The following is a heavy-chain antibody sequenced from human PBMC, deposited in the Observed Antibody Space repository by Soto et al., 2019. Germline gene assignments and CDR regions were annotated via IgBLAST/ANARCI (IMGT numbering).Heavy chain of an antibody. CDR2: INPSGGST. D-gene: IGHD3-22*01. J-gene: IGHJ4*02. Sequence: QVQLVQSGAEVKKPGDSVKVSCKASGYTFTSYYIHWVRQAPGQGLEWMGKINPSGGSTSYAQKFPGRVTMTRDTSTSTVYMELSSLRFEDTAVYYCARGSSGHFDYWGQGTLVTASS. CDR3: ARGSSGHFDY. CDR1: GYTFTSYY. V-gene: IGHV1-46*01.